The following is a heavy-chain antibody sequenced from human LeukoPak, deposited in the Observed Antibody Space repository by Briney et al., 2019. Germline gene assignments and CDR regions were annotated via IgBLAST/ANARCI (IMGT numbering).Heavy chain of an antibody. CDR1: GGTFSSYA. D-gene: IGHD6-13*01. V-gene: IGHV1-69*13. CDR3: ARWGIAAAGTPANHNDYGMDV. CDR2: IIPIFGTA. Sequence: SVKVSCKASGGTFSSYAISWVRQAPGQGLKWMGGIIPIFGTANYAQKFQGRVTITADESTSTAYMELSSLRSEDTAVYYCARWGIAAAGTPANHNDYGMDVWGQGTTVTVSS. J-gene: IGHJ6*02.